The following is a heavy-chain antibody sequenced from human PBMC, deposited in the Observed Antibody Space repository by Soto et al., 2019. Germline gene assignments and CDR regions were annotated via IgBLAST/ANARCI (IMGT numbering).Heavy chain of an antibody. CDR2: ISYDGSNK. Sequence: QVQLVESGGGVVQPGRSLRLSCAASGFTFSSYAMHWVRQAPGKGLEWVAVISYDGSNKYYADSVKGRFTISRDNSKNTLYLQMNSLRAEDTAVYYCARDGDIVVVVWYYFDYWGQGTLVTVSS. J-gene: IGHJ4*02. V-gene: IGHV3-30-3*01. CDR3: ARDGDIVVVVWYYFDY. D-gene: IGHD2-15*01. CDR1: GFTFSSYA.